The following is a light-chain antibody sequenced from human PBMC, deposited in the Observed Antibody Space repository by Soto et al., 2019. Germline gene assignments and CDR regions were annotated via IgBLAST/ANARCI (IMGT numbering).Light chain of an antibody. CDR3: QQYYNWPPIT. J-gene: IGKJ5*01. CDR2: GAS. CDR1: QSVATN. Sequence: EIVLTQSPATLSVSPGERATLSCRASQSVATNLAWYQQKPGQPPRLLIYGASTRATGIPARFSGSGSGTEFTLTISSLQSEDFAVYYCQQYYNWPPITFGQGTRLEIK. V-gene: IGKV3-15*01.